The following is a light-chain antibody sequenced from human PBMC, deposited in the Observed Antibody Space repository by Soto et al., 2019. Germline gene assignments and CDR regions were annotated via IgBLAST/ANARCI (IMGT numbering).Light chain of an antibody. V-gene: IGLV2-8*01. CDR3: NSYAGTKNLV. J-gene: IGLJ2*01. CDR2: DVN. Sequence: QSVLTQPPSASGSPGQSVTISCTGTSSDVGGHNYVSWYQQHPGKAPKLIIYDVNKRPSGVPDRFSGSKSGNRASLTVSGLQAEDEADYYCNSYAGTKNLVFGGGTKLTVL. CDR1: SSDVGGHNY.